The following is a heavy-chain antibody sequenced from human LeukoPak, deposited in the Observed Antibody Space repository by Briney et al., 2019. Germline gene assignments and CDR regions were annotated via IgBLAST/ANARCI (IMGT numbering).Heavy chain of an antibody. Sequence: GGSLRLSCAASGFTFSSYAMHWVRQAPGKGLEWVAVISYDGSNKYYADSVKGRFTISRDNSKNTLYLQMNSLRAEDTAVYYCARAAARSHYDFWSGYGNYWGQGTLVTVSS. J-gene: IGHJ4*02. V-gene: IGHV3-30-3*01. CDR1: GFTFSSYA. D-gene: IGHD3-3*01. CDR2: ISYDGSNK. CDR3: ARAAARSHYDFWSGYGNY.